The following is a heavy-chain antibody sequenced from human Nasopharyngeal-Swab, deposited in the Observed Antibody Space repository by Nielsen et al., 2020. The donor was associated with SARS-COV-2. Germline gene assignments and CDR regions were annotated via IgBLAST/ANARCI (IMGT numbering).Heavy chain of an antibody. D-gene: IGHD6-13*01. CDR1: GGTFSSYA. J-gene: IGHJ4*02. V-gene: IGHV1-69*05. CDR3: ARVAAQGCFDY. Sequence: SVKVSCKASGGTFSSYAISWVRQAPGQGLEWMGGIIPIFGTANYAQKLQGRVTMTTDTSTSTAYMELRSLRSDDTAVYYCARVAAQGCFDYWGQGTLVTVSS. CDR2: IIPIFGTA.